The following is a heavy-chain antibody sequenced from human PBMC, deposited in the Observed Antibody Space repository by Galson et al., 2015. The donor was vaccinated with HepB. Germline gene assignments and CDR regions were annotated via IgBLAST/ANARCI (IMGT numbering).Heavy chain of an antibody. J-gene: IGHJ4*02. CDR2: INQEGSEK. V-gene: IGHV3-7*01. Sequence: SLRLSCAASGFTFSSYRMSWVRQAPGKGLEWVANINQEGSEKHYVDSVKGRFTISRDNAKNSLYLQMNSLRAGDTALYYCARDRAVISLGAFDYWGRGTLVTVSS. D-gene: IGHD3-16*01. CDR1: GFTFSSYR. CDR3: ARDRAVISLGAFDY.